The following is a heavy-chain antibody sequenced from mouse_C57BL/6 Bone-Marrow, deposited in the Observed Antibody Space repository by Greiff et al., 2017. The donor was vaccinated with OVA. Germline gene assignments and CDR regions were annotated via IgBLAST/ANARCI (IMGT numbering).Heavy chain of an antibody. CDR3: TTSSSPAWFAY. J-gene: IGHJ3*01. CDR1: GFNIKDDY. CDR2: IDPENGDT. D-gene: IGHD1-1*01. V-gene: IGHV14-4*01. Sequence: EVQLQQSGAELVRPGASVKLSCTASGFNIKDDYMHWVKQRPEQGLEWIGWIDPENGDTEYASKFQGKATITADTSSNTAYLQLSSLTSEDTAVYYCTTSSSPAWFAYWGQGTLVTVSA.